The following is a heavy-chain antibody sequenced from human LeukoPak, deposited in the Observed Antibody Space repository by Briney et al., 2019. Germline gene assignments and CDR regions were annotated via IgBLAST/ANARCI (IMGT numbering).Heavy chain of an antibody. D-gene: IGHD6-19*01. J-gene: IGHJ6*02. V-gene: IGHV3-33*01. CDR3: ATGIAVAGTYDYYYYGMDV. Sequence: GGSLRLSCAASGFTFSSYGMHWVRQAPGKGLEWVAVIWYDGINKYYPDSVKGRFTISRDNSKNTLYLQMNSLRAEDTAVYYCATGIAVAGTYDYYYYGMDVWGQGTTVTVSS. CDR1: GFTFSSYG. CDR2: IWYDGINK.